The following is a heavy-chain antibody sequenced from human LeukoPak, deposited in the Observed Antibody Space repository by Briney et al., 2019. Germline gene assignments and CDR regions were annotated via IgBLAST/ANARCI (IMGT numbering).Heavy chain of an antibody. V-gene: IGHV3-23*01. CDR2: ISGSGGST. CDR1: GFTFSSYA. J-gene: IGHJ4*02. CDR3: ARTSSWFGELWL. D-gene: IGHD3-10*01. Sequence: GGSLRLSCAASGFTFSSYAMSWVRQAPGKGLEWVSAISGSGGSTYYADSVKGRFTISRDNSKNTLYLQMNSLRAEDTAVYYCARTSSWFGELWLWGQGTLVTVSS.